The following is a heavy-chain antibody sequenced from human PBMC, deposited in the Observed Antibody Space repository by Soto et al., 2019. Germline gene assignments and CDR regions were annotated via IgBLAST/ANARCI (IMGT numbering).Heavy chain of an antibody. CDR1: GGSISSSSYY. CDR2: IYYSGST. D-gene: IGHD4-4*01. Sequence: QLQLQESGPGLVKPSETLSLTCTVSGGSISSSSYYWGWIRQPPGKGLEWIGSIYYSGSTYYNPSLKSRVTISVDTSKNQFSLKLSSMTAADTAVYYCARHVLVHSKGAFDIWGQGTMVTVSS. J-gene: IGHJ3*02. V-gene: IGHV4-39*01. CDR3: ARHVLVHSKGAFDI.